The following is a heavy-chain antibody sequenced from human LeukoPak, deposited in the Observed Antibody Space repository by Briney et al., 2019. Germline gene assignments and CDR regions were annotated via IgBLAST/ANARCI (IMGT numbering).Heavy chain of an antibody. CDR2: IYYTGST. CDR3: AGSPTTTVSGDWFDP. V-gene: IGHV4-59*01. D-gene: IGHD4-17*01. J-gene: IGHJ5*02. CDR1: GVSISNNY. Sequence: MSSETLSLTCTVSGVSISNNYWSWIRQPPGKGLEWIGYIYYTGSTNYNPSLKSRVTISVDTSKNHFSPKLSSVTAADTAVYYCAGSPTTTVSGDWFDPWGQGTLVTVSS.